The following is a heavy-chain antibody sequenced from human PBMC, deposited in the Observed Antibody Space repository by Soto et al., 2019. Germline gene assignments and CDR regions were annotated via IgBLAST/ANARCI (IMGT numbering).Heavy chain of an antibody. CDR2: ISGSGGST. V-gene: IGHV3-23*01. CDR1: GFTFSSYA. J-gene: IGHJ4*02. D-gene: IGHD6-13*01. CDR3: AIGRSSDSSSWYWGDYFDY. Sequence: PGGSLRLSCAASGFTFSSYAMSWVRQAPGKGLEWVSAISGSGGSTYYADSVKGRFTISRDNSKNTLYLQMNSLRAEDTAVYYCAIGRSSDSSSWYWGDYFDYWGQGTLVTVSS.